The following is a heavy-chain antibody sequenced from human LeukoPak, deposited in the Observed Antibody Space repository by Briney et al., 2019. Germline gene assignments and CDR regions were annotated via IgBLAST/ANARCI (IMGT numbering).Heavy chain of an antibody. CDR3: ARVQWFGELFQNDYYYYYGMDV. Sequence: GGSLRLSCAASGFTFSSYWMSWVRQAPGKGLEWVANIKQDGSEKYCVDSVKGRFTISRDNAKNSLYLQMNSLRAEDTAVYYCARVQWFGELFQNDYYYYYGMDVWGQGTTVTVSS. J-gene: IGHJ6*02. V-gene: IGHV3-7*01. CDR2: IKQDGSEK. CDR1: GFTFSSYW. D-gene: IGHD3-10*01.